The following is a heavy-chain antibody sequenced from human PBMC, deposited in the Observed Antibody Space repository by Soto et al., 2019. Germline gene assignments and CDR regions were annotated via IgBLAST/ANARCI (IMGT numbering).Heavy chain of an antibody. D-gene: IGHD3-3*01. CDR3: AGPIFGVDHGLTGYYYGMDV. CDR2: IIPIFGTA. V-gene: IGHV1-69*13. CDR1: RGSIGSYS. J-gene: IGHJ6*01. Sequence: VKVTCKACRGSIGSYSRSWVRQAPGQGLEWMGGIIPIFGTANYAQKFQGRVTITADESTSTAYMELSSLRSEDTAVYYCAGPIFGVDHGLTGYYYGMDVWGQGTTVTVSS.